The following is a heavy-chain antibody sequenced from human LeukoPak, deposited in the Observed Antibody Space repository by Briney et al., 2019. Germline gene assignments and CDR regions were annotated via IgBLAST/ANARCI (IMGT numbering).Heavy chain of an antibody. CDR3: ARDERPYSYDSSGYSPPGY. Sequence: GGSLRLSCAASGFTFSSYSMNWVRQAPGKGLEWVSSISSSSSYIYYADSVKGRFTISRDNAKNSLYLQMNSLRAEDTAVYYCARDERPYSYDSSGYSPPGYWGRGTLVTVSS. J-gene: IGHJ4*02. V-gene: IGHV3-21*01. CDR1: GFTFSSYS. CDR2: ISSSSSYI. D-gene: IGHD3-22*01.